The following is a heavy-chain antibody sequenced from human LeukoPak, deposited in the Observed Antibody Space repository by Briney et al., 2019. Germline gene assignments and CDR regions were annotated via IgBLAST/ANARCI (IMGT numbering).Heavy chain of an antibody. V-gene: IGHV3-21*01. Sequence: GGSLRLSCAASGFTFSTYTMNWVRQAPGKGLEWVSSITSGSGYMYYADSVRGRFTISRDNAKNSLYLQMNSLRAEDTAVYCCARGGNSGSPGYWGQGTLVTVSS. CDR3: ARGGNSGSPGY. CDR1: GFTFSTYT. CDR2: ITSGSGYM. J-gene: IGHJ4*02. D-gene: IGHD1-26*01.